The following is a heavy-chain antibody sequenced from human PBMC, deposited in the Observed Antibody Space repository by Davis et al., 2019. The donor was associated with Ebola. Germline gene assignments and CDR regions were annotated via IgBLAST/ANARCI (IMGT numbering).Heavy chain of an antibody. CDR3: ARAGNYRPYYFDY. CDR2: INHSGST. J-gene: IGHJ4*02. V-gene: IGHV4-34*01. CDR1: GGSISSHY. D-gene: IGHD3-16*02. Sequence: PSETLSLTCTVSGGSISSHYWSWIRQPPGKGLEWIGEINHSGSTNYNPSLKSRVTISVDTSKNQFSLELSSVTAADTAVYYCARAGNYRPYYFDYWGQGTLVTVSS.